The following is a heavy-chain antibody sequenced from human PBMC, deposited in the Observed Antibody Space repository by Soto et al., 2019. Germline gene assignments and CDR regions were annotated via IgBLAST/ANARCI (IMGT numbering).Heavy chain of an antibody. CDR1: GFTFSTYG. V-gene: IGHV3-23*01. Sequence: GGSRRRSWAASGFTFSTYGLSWVRQAPGKGLEWVSAISANGQGIYYADSVRGRFTISRDNSKNTIFLHMDSLRAEDTAVYYCAKDRNYPRDQFHYWGQGTLVTVSS. D-gene: IGHD1-7*01. CDR3: AKDRNYPRDQFHY. CDR2: ISANGQGI. J-gene: IGHJ4*02.